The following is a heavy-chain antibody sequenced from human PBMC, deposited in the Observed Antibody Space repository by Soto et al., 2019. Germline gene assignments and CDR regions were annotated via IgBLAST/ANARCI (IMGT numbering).Heavy chain of an antibody. CDR1: GFTFSGYS. V-gene: IGHV3-21*01. J-gene: IGHJ6*02. Sequence: EVQLVESGGGLVKPGGSLRLSCVGSGFTFSGYSINWVRQAPGKGLEWVSYISGPSIYIYYADSVKGRFTISRDNAKSAVYLQMNSLRAEDTAVYYCARGFRNGFNVWGQGTTVSVSS. CDR2: ISGPSIYI. CDR3: ARGFRNGFNV. D-gene: IGHD2-8*01.